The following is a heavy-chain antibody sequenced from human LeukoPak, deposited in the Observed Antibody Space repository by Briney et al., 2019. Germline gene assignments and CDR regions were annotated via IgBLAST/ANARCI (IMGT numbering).Heavy chain of an antibody. CDR3: AKDRPYIVVVPAANDY. CDR1: GFTVSSNY. CDR2: IYSGGST. Sequence: PGGSLRLSCAASGFTVSSNYMSWVRQAPGKGLEWVSVIYSGGSTYYADSVKGRFTISRDNSKNTLYLQMNSLRAEDTAVYYCAKDRPYIVVVPAANDYWGQGTLVTVSS. J-gene: IGHJ4*02. D-gene: IGHD2-2*01. V-gene: IGHV3-53*01.